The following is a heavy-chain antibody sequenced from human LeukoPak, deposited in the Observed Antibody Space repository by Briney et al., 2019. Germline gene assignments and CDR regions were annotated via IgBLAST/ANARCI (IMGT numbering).Heavy chain of an antibody. CDR2: ISYVGSNK. V-gene: IGHV3-30*04. D-gene: IGHD3-10*01. CDR1: GFTFSSYA. Sequence: GGSLRLSCAASGFTFSSYAMHWVRQAPGKGLEWVAVISYVGSNKYYADSVKGRFTISRDNSKNTLYLQMNSLRAEDTAVYYCARDSLGDPTYYFDYWGQGTLVTVSS. J-gene: IGHJ4*02. CDR3: ARDSLGDPTYYFDY.